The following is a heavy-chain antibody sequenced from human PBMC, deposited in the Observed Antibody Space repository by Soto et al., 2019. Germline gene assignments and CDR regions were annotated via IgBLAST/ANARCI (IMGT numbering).Heavy chain of an antibody. V-gene: IGHV1-3*01. D-gene: IGHD6-13*01. J-gene: IGHJ4*02. CDR3: ARGTGIAAAGTSGWYFDY. CDR1: GYTFTSYA. CDR2: INAGNGNT. Sequence: ASVKVTFKASGYTFTSYAMHWVRQAPGQRLEWMGWINAGNGNTKYSQKFQGRVTITRDTSASTAYMELSSLRSEDTAVYYCARGTGIAAAGTSGWYFDYWGQGTLVTVSS.